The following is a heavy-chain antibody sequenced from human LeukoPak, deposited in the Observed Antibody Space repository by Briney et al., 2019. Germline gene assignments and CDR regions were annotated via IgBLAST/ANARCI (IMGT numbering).Heavy chain of an antibody. CDR3: AREGYCSSTSCGPYYFDY. D-gene: IGHD2-2*01. J-gene: IGHJ4*02. Sequence: GGSLRLSCAASGFTFSSYGMNWVRQAPGKGLEWVSSISSSSSYIYYADSVKGRFTISRDNAKNSLYLQMNSLRAEDTAVYYCAREGYCSSTSCGPYYFDYWGQGTLVTVSS. V-gene: IGHV3-21*01. CDR1: GFTFSSYG. CDR2: ISSSSSYI.